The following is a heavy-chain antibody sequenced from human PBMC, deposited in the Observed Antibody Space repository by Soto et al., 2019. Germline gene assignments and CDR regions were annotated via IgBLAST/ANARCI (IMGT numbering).Heavy chain of an antibody. J-gene: IGHJ4*02. CDR1: GFTFNTYT. CDR2: ISSANSYI. Sequence: WGSLRLSCSASGFTFNTYTMNWVRQAPGKGLEWVSSISSANSYIYYADSVKGRFTISRDNAENSLYLQMSSLRAEDTAVYHCTRDSRHTVPPGYWGQGTLVTVSS. V-gene: IGHV3-21*04. D-gene: IGHD4-17*01. CDR3: TRDSRHTVPPGY.